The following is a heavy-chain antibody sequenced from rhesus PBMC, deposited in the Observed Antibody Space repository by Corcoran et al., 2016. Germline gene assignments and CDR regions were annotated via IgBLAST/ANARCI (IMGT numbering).Heavy chain of an antibody. Sequence: QVQLQESGPGLVKPSETLPLTCAVSGASISSNYWSWIRQAPGKGPEWIGRIYGSGGSTDSNPSRKSRVTISIDTSKNQFSLKLSSVTAADTAVYYCARDIGYLTGVIIYDYWGQGVLVTVSS. CDR1: GASISSNY. V-gene: IGHV4S2*01. CDR2: IYGSGGST. CDR3: ARDIGYLTGVIIYDY. D-gene: IGHD3-34*01. J-gene: IGHJ4*01.